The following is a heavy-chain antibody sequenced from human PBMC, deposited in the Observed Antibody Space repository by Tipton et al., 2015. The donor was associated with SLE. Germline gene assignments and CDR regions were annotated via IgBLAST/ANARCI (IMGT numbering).Heavy chain of an antibody. J-gene: IGHJ4*02. CDR2: IKQDGSEK. D-gene: IGHD3-3*01. CDR3: AKSRSPHEIVGVVIFPFDY. CDR1: GFTFSSYW. V-gene: IGHV3-7*03. Sequence: SLRLSCAASGFTFSSYWMSWVRQAPGKGLEWVANIKQDGSEKYYVDSVKGRFTISRDNAKNSLYLQMNSLRAEDTAVYYCAKSRSPHEIVGVVIFPFDYWGQGTLVTVSS.